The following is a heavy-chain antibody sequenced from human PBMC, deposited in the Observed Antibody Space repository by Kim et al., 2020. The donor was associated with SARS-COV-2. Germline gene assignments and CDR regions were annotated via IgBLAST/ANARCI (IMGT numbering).Heavy chain of an antibody. V-gene: IGHV4-39*01. D-gene: IGHD4-4*01. CDR3: ARRNYPYYFDS. CDR1: GGSITSTSSY. CDR2: VVYSGAT. J-gene: IGHJ4*02. Sequence: SETLSLTCTVSGGSITSTSSYWTWIRQPPGKGLEWIVTVVYSGATFQNPSLESRVTISVDSSKNQFSLEVSSLTAADSAVYYCARRNYPYYFDSWSQGAL.